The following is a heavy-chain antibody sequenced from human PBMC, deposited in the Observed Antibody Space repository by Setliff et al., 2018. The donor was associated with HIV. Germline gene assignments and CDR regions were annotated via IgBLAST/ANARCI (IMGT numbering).Heavy chain of an antibody. CDR1: GFTLSNAW. V-gene: IGHV3-15*01. D-gene: IGHD3-3*01. Sequence: PGGSLRLSCAASGFTLSNAWMSWVRQVPGKGLEWVGLIKSKTDGGTTDYAAPVKGRFSISRDDSKGIVYLQGDSLQTEDTAVYFCARVYYSFWYGYFLYWYFDLWGRGALVTVSS. CDR2: IKSKTDGGTT. J-gene: IGHJ2*01. CDR3: ARVYYSFWYGYFLYWYFDL.